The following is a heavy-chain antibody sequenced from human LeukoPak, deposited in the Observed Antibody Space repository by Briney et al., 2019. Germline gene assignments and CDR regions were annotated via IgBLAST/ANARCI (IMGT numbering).Heavy chain of an antibody. D-gene: IGHD2-21*02. Sequence: SVKVYCKASGGTFSRYAISWVRQAPGQGLEWMGGIIPIFGTAHYAQKFQGRVTITADESTSTAYMELSSLRSEDTAVYYCARDSGVSCGGDCYYNWFDPWGQGTLVTVSS. CDR2: IIPIFGTA. CDR1: GGTFSRYA. J-gene: IGHJ5*02. CDR3: ARDSGVSCGGDCYYNWFDP. V-gene: IGHV1-69*01.